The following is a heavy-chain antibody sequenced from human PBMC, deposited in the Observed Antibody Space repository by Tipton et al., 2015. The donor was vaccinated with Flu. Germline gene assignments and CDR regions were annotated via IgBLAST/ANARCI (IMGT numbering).Heavy chain of an antibody. D-gene: IGHD5-18*01. CDR3: AREGGYSYGFATYGMDV. J-gene: IGHJ6*02. CDR1: GGTFSSYA. CDR2: IIPILGIA. V-gene: IGHV1-69*01. Sequence: QSGAEVKKPGSSVKVSCKASGGTFSSYAISWVRQAPGQGLEWMGGIIPILGIANYARKFQGRVTITADESTSTAYMELSSLRSEDTAAYYCAREGGYSYGFATYGMDVWGQGTTVTVSS.